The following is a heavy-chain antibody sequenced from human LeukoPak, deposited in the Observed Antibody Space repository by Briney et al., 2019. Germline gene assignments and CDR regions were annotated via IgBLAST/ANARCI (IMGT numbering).Heavy chain of an antibody. CDR3: GRLTAAGTWTFDL. D-gene: IGHD6-13*01. Sequence: ASVKVSCKASGDTFIINDINWVRQATGQGLEWMGWMNPNSGNTGYAQKFQGRVTMTRNISITTAYMELTDLRSEDTAVYYCGRLTAAGTWTFDLWGQGTTVTVS. CDR1: GDTFIIND. CDR2: MNPNSGNT. J-gene: IGHJ3*01. V-gene: IGHV1-8*02.